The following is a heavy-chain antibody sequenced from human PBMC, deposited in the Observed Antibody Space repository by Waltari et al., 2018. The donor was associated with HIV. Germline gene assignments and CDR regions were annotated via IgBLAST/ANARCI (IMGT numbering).Heavy chain of an antibody. D-gene: IGHD3-16*02. CDR3: ARAPLTPRVTAGWLDP. Sequence: QVQLKQWGARLLKPSDTLSLTCAVHGGSSSDFFMGYFWTWIRQAPGKGLVWTGESNPGGTSNFRPSLRNRITMSVATSTCQISRRLTSVTAADTAVYYCARAPLTPRVTAGWLDPWGQGMLVTVSS. CDR1: GGSSSDFFMGYF. CDR2: SNPGGTS. J-gene: IGHJ5*02. V-gene: IGHV4-34*01.